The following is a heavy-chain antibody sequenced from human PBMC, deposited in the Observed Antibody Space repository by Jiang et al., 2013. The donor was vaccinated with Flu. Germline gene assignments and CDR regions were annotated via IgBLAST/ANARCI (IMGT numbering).Heavy chain of an antibody. CDR3: ARHPIGKGCWSGYFCVDGMDV. D-gene: IGHD3-3*01. CDR2: SSE. J-gene: IGHJ6*02. V-gene: IGHV3-48*02. Sequence: SSEYYADSVKGRFTISRDNAKNSLYLQMNSLRDEDTAVYYCARHPIGKGCWSGYFCVDGMDVWGQGTTVTVFS.